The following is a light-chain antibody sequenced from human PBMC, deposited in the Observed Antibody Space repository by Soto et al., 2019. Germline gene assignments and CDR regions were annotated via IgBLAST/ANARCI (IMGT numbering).Light chain of an antibody. V-gene: IGLV1-51*01. CDR1: SSNIGNKY. Sequence: QSVLTQPPSVSAAPGQKVTISCSGSSSNIGNKYVSWYQQLPGTAPKLLIYDNNKRPSGIPDRFSGSKSGTSATLGITGLQTGDEADYYCGTWDNSLSAVVFSGGTKLTVL. CDR2: DNN. J-gene: IGLJ2*01. CDR3: GTWDNSLSAVV.